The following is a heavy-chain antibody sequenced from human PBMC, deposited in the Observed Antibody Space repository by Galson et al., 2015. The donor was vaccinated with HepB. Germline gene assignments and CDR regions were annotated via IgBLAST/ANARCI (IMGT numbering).Heavy chain of an antibody. CDR1: GRTCCSYA. CDR2: ISYGGSNN. CDR3: ARDTGWITMIVAQNAFDI. J-gene: IGHJ3*02. Sequence: SLMLSCCASGRTCCSYAMHWVRQARGQRLEWDAFISYGGSNNYYADSVQGRFMISRDNSKNTLYVQMNSLRAEDTAVYYCARDTGWITMIVAQNAFDIWGQGTMVTVSS. V-gene: IGHV3-30*04. D-gene: IGHD3-22*01.